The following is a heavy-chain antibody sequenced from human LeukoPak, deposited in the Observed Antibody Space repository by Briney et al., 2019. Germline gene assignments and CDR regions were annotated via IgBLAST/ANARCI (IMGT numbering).Heavy chain of an antibody. J-gene: IGHJ4*02. CDR3: AVSLTTGGISDY. V-gene: IGHV3-21*01. D-gene: IGHD1/OR15-1a*01. Sequence: GGSLRLSCAASGFTFSSYTINWARQAPGKGLEWVSSISSGSSFIYYADSVKGRFTISRDNSKNSLSLQLSSLRAEDTAVYYCAVSLTTGGISDYWGQGTLVTVSS. CDR1: GFTFSSYT. CDR2: ISSGSSFI.